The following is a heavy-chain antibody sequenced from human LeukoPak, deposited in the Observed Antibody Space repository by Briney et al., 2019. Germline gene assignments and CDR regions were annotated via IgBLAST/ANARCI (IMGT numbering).Heavy chain of an antibody. CDR1: GYTFTSYY. Sequence: ASVKVSCKASGYTFTSYYMHWVRQAPGQGLEWMGIINPSGGSTSYAQKFQGRVTMTRDTSTSTVYMELSSLRSEDTAVYYCARDELEANYYGSGSYFPWGQGTPVTVSS. CDR2: INPSGGST. D-gene: IGHD3-10*01. J-gene: IGHJ5*02. V-gene: IGHV1-46*01. CDR3: ARDELEANYYGSGSYFP.